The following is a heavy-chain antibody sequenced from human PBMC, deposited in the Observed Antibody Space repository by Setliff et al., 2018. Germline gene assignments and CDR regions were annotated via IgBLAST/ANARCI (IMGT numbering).Heavy chain of an antibody. J-gene: IGHJ4*02. CDR3: AREGSSSYDY. CDR1: GGSISSHY. Sequence: PSETLSLTCTVSGGSISSHYWSWFRQPPGKGLEWIGSIYYSGSTNYHPSLKSRVTISVDTSKNHFSLKLRSVTAANTAVYYCAREGSSSYDYWGQGTLVTVSS. D-gene: IGHD6-6*01. V-gene: IGHV4-59*11. CDR2: IYYSGST.